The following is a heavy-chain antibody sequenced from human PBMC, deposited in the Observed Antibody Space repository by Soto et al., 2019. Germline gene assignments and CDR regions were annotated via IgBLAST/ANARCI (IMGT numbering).Heavy chain of an antibody. Sequence: QVQLVQSGAEEKKPGASVKVSCKASGYTFTSYAMHWVRQAPGQRLEWMGWINAGNGNTKYSQKFQGRVTITRDTSASTAYMELRSLRSEDTAVYYCARGIAPYYFDYWGQGTLVTVSS. CDR1: GYTFTSYA. D-gene: IGHD6-13*01. CDR2: INAGNGNT. V-gene: IGHV1-3*05. CDR3: ARGIAPYYFDY. J-gene: IGHJ4*02.